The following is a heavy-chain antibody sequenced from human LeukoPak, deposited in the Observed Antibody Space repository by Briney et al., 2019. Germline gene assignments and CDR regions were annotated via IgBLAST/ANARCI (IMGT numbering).Heavy chain of an antibody. V-gene: IGHV1-8*01. CDR3: SRGRSGTYLLAELDY. Sequence: ASVKVSCKASGYTFTGYDIHWVRHATGQGLEWMGWMNPDSGNAGLARKFQGRVTFTRDTSISIAFMELSSLRSDDTAVYFCSRGRSGTYLLAELDYWGQGALVTVSS. CDR1: GYTFTGYD. CDR2: MNPDSGNA. D-gene: IGHD1-26*01. J-gene: IGHJ4*02.